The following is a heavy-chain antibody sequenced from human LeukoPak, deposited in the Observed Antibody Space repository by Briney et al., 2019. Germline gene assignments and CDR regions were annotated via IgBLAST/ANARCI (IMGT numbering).Heavy chain of an antibody. D-gene: IGHD6-13*01. Sequence: ASVKVSCKASGYTFTSYGISWVRQAPGQGLEWMGWISAYNGNTNYAQKLQGRVTMTTDTSTSTAYMELRSLRSDDTAVYYCARVKLAAGRRSVYFDYWGQGTLVTVSS. CDR3: ARVKLAAGRRSVYFDY. CDR2: ISAYNGNT. CDR1: GYTFTSYG. V-gene: IGHV1-18*01. J-gene: IGHJ4*02.